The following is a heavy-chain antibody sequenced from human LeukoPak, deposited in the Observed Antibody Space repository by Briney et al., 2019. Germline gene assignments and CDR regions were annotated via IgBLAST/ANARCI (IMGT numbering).Heavy chain of an antibody. CDR3: ARGDSGSYGDAFDI. J-gene: IGHJ3*02. CDR2: IYYSGST. V-gene: IGHV4-59*12. D-gene: IGHD3-10*01. CDR1: GDSISSYY. Sequence: SETLSLTCTVSGDSISSYYYSWIRQPPGKGLEWISYIYYSGSTYYNPSLKSRVTISVDTSKNQFSLKLSSVTAADTAVYYCARGDSGSYGDAFDIWGQGTMVTVSS.